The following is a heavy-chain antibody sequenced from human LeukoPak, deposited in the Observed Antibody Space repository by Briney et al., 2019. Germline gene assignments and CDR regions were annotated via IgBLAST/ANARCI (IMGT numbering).Heavy chain of an antibody. V-gene: IGHV3-23*01. CDR3: AKDLTIFGLGSAFDH. Sequence: VGSLRLSCAASGFSFSSYPMSWVRQAPGKGLEWVSGLSRSGDSTTFADSVRGRFTISRDNFKKTLYLQMNSLRDEDTAIYYCAKDLTIFGLGSAFDHWGQGTLVTVSS. CDR1: GFSFSSYP. CDR2: LSRSGDST. D-gene: IGHD3-3*01. J-gene: IGHJ4*02.